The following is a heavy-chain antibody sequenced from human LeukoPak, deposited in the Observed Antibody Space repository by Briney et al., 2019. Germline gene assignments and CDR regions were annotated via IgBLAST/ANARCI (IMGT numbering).Heavy chain of an antibody. D-gene: IGHD3-10*01. CDR3: ARPVFGELFLFNY. Sequence: SETLSLTCTVSGGSISSSSYYWGWIRQPPGKGLEWIGSIYYSGSTYYNPSLKSRVTISVDTSKNQFSLKLSSVTAADTAVYYCARPVFGELFLFNYWGQGTLVTVSS. CDR1: GGSISSSSYY. J-gene: IGHJ4*02. CDR2: IYYSGST. V-gene: IGHV4-39*01.